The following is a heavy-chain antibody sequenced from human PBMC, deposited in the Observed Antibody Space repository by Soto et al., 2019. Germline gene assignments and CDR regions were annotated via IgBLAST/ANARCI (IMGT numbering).Heavy chain of an antibody. V-gene: IGHV3-30*18. D-gene: IGHD2-2*01. CDR2: ISYDGSNK. CDR1: GFTFSSYG. Sequence: QVQLVESGGGVVQPGRSLRLSCAASGFTFSSYGMHWVRQAPGKGLEWVAVISYDGSNKYYADSVKGRFTISRDNSKNTLYLQMNRLRAEDTAVYYCAKGGRRGIVVVPAAIGTPWFDPWGQGTLVTVSS. J-gene: IGHJ5*02. CDR3: AKGGRRGIVVVPAAIGTPWFDP.